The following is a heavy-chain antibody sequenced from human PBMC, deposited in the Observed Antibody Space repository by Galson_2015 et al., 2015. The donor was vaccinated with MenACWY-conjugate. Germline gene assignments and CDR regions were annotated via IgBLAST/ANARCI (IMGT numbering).Heavy chain of an antibody. CDR1: GFTFSDYY. J-gene: IGHJ4*02. D-gene: IGHD5-18*01. Sequence: SLRLSCAASGFTFSDYYMSWIRQAPGKGLEWVSYISGTTSYTNYADSVKGRFTISRDNAKNSLYLQMNSLRAEDTAVYYCGRDDWDTLMSIDHWGQGTLVTVSS. CDR3: GRDDWDTLMSIDH. V-gene: IGHV3-11*06. CDR2: ISGTTSYT.